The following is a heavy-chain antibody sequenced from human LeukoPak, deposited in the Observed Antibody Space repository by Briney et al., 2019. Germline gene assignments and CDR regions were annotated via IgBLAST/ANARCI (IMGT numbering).Heavy chain of an antibody. CDR3: AVEGYCSGGSCYTNWFDP. D-gene: IGHD2-15*01. CDR1: GFTFSTYW. V-gene: IGHV3-74*03. CDR2: IQRDGSTT. Sequence: GESLRLSCAASGFTFSTYWMHWVRQAPGKGRVWVSCIQRDGSTTAYADSVKGRFTISRDNAKNSLYLQMNSLRDEDTAVYYCAVEGYCSGGSCYTNWFDPWGQGTLITVSS. J-gene: IGHJ5*02.